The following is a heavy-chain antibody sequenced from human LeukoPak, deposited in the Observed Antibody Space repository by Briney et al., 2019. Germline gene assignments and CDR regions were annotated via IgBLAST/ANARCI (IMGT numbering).Heavy chain of an antibody. Sequence: GGSLRLSCAASGLTFRSFGMSWVRQAPGKGLEWVSGVSGSGAVTYYADSVKGRFTISRDNAKSTVYLQMNSLRAEDTAVYYCARTGSGGDLDIWGQGTMVTVSS. CDR3: ARTGSGGDLDI. D-gene: IGHD2-15*01. CDR2: VSGSGAVT. V-gene: IGHV3-23*01. J-gene: IGHJ3*02. CDR1: GLTFRSFG.